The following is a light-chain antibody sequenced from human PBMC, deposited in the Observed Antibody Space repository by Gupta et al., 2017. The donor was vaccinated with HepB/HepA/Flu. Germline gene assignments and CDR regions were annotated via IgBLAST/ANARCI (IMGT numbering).Light chain of an antibody. CDR1: NIGGKS. CDR2: ADS. Sequence: SYVVTQPPSVSVAPGKTATITCGGNNIGGKSVHWYQQKPGQAPVVVVYADSDRPSGIPERFSGSNSGNTATLTISTVEAGDEADYYCHVWDTPTDQVVFGGGTKL. CDR3: HVWDTPTDQVV. V-gene: IGLV3-21*03. J-gene: IGLJ3*02.